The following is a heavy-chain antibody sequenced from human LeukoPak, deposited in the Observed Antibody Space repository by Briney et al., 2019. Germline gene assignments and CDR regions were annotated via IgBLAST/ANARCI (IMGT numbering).Heavy chain of an antibody. D-gene: IGHD1-26*01. CDR3: ARHKDGGSFPMDS. J-gene: IGHJ4*02. CDR1: GGSISSYY. V-gene: IGHV4-59*08. Sequence: SETLSLTCTVSGGSISSYYWGWLRQPPGKGLEYIGHIYYSGSTNYNPSLKSRVTISVDTSKNQFSLRLSSVTAADTAVYYCARHKDGGSFPMDSWGQGTLVTVSS. CDR2: IYYSGST.